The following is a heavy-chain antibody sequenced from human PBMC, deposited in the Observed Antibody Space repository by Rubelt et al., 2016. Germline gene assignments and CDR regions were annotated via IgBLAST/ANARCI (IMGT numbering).Heavy chain of an antibody. Sequence: QLQLQESGPGLVKPSETLSLTCTVSGGSISSSNYFWGWIRQPPGKGLEWIGSMYYSGTTYYNPSLRSRVTISVDTAKNHVPQRLRFVAGADTVGDYGASAESGRAAAPVWFDPWGQGALGTVSS. CDR1: GGSISSSNYF. V-gene: IGHV4-39*01. CDR3: ASAESGRAAAPVWFDP. CDR2: MYYSGTT. D-gene: IGHD6-13*01. J-gene: IGHJ5*02.